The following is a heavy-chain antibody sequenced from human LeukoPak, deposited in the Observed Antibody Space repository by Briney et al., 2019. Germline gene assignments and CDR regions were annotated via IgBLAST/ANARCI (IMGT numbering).Heavy chain of an antibody. D-gene: IGHD1-26*01. V-gene: IGHV1-46*01. J-gene: IGHJ4*02. CDR2: INPSGGST. CDR3: ARSDGSYYYFDY. Sequence: ASVKVSCKASGYTFTSYYMHWVRQAPGQGLEWMGIINPSGGSTSYAQKFQGRVTMARDMSTSTVYMELSSLRSEDTAVYYCARSDGSYYYFDYWGQGTLVTVSS. CDR1: GYTFTSYY.